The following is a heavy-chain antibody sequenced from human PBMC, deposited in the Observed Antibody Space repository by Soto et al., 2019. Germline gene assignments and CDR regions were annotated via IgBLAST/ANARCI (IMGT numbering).Heavy chain of an antibody. CDR2: VYTSGST. D-gene: IGHD1-26*01. CDR3: ARTVGAAYYLDF. Sequence: QVQLQESGPGLVKPSETLSLTCTVSGDSMTKYYWSWIRQPAGKGLEWIGRVYTSGSTNYNPSLKSRVTMSIDTSNKHFSLTLKSVTAADTAVYYCARTVGAAYYLDFWGQGALVTVSS. CDR1: GDSMTKYY. J-gene: IGHJ4*02. V-gene: IGHV4-4*07.